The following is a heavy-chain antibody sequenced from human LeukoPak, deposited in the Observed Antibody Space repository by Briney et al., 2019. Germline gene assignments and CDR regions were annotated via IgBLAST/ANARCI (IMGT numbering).Heavy chain of an antibody. D-gene: IGHD5-18*01. CDR1: GLTFSTYG. CDR2: ITGSGATT. J-gene: IGHJ4*02. V-gene: IGHV3-23*01. Sequence: GGTLRLSCAGPGLTFSTYGMSWVRQAPGKGLEWVSTITGSGATTYYADSVKGRFTISRDSSKKTLYLEMNSLRAEDTAVYYCARYSYGYNFDYWGQGTLVTVSS. CDR3: ARYSYGYNFDY.